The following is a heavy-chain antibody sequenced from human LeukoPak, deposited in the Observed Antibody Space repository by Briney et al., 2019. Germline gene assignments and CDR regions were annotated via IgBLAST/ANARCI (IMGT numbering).Heavy chain of an antibody. CDR2: IWYDGRDK. J-gene: IGHJ4*02. Sequence: GGSLRLSCATSGFIFSNYGMHWVRQAPGKGLEWVAVIWYDGRDKYYADSVKGRFTISRDNSKNTVYLQMNSLRSEDTAVYYCARGYYEGVDYWGQGTLVTVSS. CDR1: GFIFSNYG. CDR3: ARGYYEGVDY. V-gene: IGHV3-33*01. D-gene: IGHD3-22*01.